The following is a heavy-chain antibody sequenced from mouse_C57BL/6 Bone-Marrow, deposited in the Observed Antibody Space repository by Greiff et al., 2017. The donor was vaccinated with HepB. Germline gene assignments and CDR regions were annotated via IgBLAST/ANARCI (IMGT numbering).Heavy chain of an antibody. CDR3: ARSPLSYYYGSSSFAY. V-gene: IGHV1-9*01. CDR2: ILPGSGST. D-gene: IGHD1-1*01. J-gene: IGHJ3*01. CDR1: GYTFTGYW. Sequence: VKLVESGAELMKPGASVKLSCKATGYTFTGYWIEWVKQRPGHGLEWIGEILPGSGSTNYNEKFKGKATFTADTSSNTAYMQLSSLTTEDSAIYYCARSPLSYYYGSSSFAYWGQGTLVTVSA.